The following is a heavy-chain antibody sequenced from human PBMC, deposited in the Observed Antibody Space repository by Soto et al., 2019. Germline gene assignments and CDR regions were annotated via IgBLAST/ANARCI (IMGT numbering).Heavy chain of an antibody. CDR3: ARDRNSGRRPDAFDI. Sequence: PSETLSLTCTVSDYSIGSGYYWGWIRQPPGKGLEWIGSIIHSGNTNYNPSLKSRVTMSVDTSKNQFSLKLSSVIAADTAVYYCARDRNSGRRPDAFDIWGQGTMVTVSS. J-gene: IGHJ3*02. CDR2: IIHSGNT. V-gene: IGHV4-38-2*02. CDR1: DYSIGSGYY. D-gene: IGHD1-26*01.